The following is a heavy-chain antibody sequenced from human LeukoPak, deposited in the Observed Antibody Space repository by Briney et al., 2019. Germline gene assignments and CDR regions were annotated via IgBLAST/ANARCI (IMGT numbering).Heavy chain of an antibody. CDR3: ARELIGDYYYMDV. V-gene: IGHV3-21*01. J-gene: IGHJ6*03. CDR2: ISSSSSYI. D-gene: IGHD2/OR15-2a*01. CDR1: GFTFSSYS. Sequence: GGSLRLSCAASGFTFSSYSMNWVRQAPGKGLEWVSSISSSSSYIYYADSVKGRFTISRDNAKNSLYLQMNSLRAEGTAVYYCARELIGDYYYMDVWGKGTTVTVSS.